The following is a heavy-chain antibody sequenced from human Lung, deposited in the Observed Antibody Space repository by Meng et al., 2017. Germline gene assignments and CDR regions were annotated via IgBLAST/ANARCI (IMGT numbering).Heavy chain of an antibody. CDR1: GGAFRDYY. D-gene: IGHD4-23*01. Sequence: QVQLRQWGAGLLKPSETLSLTCAVYGGAFRDYYWSWFRQTPGKGLEWIGDINDSGSSNSNPSLKSRVTMSVDTTKKQFSLTLNSVTAADTAVYYCARGWLLSPPFYFDFWGRGVLVTVSS. V-gene: IGHV4-34*02. CDR2: INDSGSS. J-gene: IGHJ4*02. CDR3: ARGWLLSPPFYFDF.